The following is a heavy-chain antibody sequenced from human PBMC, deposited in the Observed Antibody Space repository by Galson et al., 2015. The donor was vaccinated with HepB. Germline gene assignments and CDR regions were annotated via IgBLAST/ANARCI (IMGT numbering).Heavy chain of an antibody. CDR3: ASPEYYGSSGYYFEVS. D-gene: IGHD3-22*01. J-gene: IGHJ5*02. Sequence: QSGAEVKKPGESLRISCKGSGYSFTSYWISWVRQMPGKGLEWMGSIDPGDSYTNYSPSFQGHVTISADKSISTAYLQWSSLKASDTAMYYCASPEYYGSSGYYFEVSWGQGTLVTVSS. CDR1: GYSFTSYW. V-gene: IGHV5-10-1*01. CDR2: IDPGDSYT.